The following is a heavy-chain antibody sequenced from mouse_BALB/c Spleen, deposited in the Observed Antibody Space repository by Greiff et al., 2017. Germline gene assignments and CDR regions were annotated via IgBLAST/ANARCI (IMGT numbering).Heavy chain of an antibody. CDR3: AREEYGNYVWFAY. V-gene: IGHV1-37*01. Sequence: EVQVVESGPELVKPGASVKISCKASGYSFTGYFMNWVKQSHGKSLEWIGRINPYNGDTFYNQKFKGKATLTVDKSSSTAHMELLSLTSEDSAVYYCAREEYGNYVWFAYWGQGTLVTVSA. CDR1: GYSFTGYF. J-gene: IGHJ3*01. CDR2: INPYNGDT. D-gene: IGHD2-10*02.